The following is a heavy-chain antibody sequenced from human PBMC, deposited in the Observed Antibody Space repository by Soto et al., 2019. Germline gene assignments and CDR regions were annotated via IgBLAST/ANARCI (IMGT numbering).Heavy chain of an antibody. Sequence: GGSLRLSCAASGFTFSSYGMHWVRQAPGKGLEWVAVIWYDGSNKYYADSVKGRFTISRDNSKNTLYLQMNSLRAEDTAVYYCARGTVGASPFDYWGQGTLVTVSS. J-gene: IGHJ4*02. CDR3: ARGTVGASPFDY. D-gene: IGHD1-26*01. CDR1: GFTFSSYG. CDR2: IWYDGSNK. V-gene: IGHV3-33*01.